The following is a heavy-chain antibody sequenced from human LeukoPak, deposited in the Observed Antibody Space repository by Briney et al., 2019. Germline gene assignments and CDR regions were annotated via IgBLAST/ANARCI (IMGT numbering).Heavy chain of an antibody. D-gene: IGHD1-1*01. J-gene: IGHJ4*02. V-gene: IGHV3-33*08. CDR1: GFSSSSSG. CDR3: ATYTGTYWVYFDY. CDR2: IWSDGSNK. Sequence: GRSLRLSCAASGFSSSSSGMHWVRQAPGEGLEWVAVIWSDGSNKYYADSVKGGITISRDTPKKTHYMQINSVRAEGTAVYYRATYTGTYWVYFDYWGEGTLVSVSS.